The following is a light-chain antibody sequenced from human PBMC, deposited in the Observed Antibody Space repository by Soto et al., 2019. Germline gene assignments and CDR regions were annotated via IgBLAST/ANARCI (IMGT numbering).Light chain of an antibody. J-gene: IGLJ1*01. V-gene: IGLV2-14*03. CDR3: SSYTISRTYV. Sequence: SALTQPASVSGSPGQSITISCTGTNSDVGSYNYVSWHQQHPGKAPKLMIYNVYDRPSGISNRFSGSKSGNTASLTISGLQGEDEADYYCSSYTISRTYVFGTGTKVTAL. CDR1: NSDVGSYNY. CDR2: NVY.